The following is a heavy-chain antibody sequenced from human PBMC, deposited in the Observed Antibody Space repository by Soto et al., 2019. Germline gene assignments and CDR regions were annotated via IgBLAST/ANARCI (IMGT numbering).Heavy chain of an antibody. Sequence: QVQLVQSGAEVKKPGASVKVSCKASGYTFTSYGISWVRQAPGQGLEWMGWISAYNGNTNYAQKLQGRVTMTTDTSTSTAYMELRSLRSDDPAVYYCAREGRLGSIAAAETLYYYYYYMDVWGKGTTVTVSS. D-gene: IGHD6-13*01. CDR1: GYTFTSYG. CDR2: ISAYNGNT. J-gene: IGHJ6*03. CDR3: AREGRLGSIAAAETLYYYYYYMDV. V-gene: IGHV1-18*01.